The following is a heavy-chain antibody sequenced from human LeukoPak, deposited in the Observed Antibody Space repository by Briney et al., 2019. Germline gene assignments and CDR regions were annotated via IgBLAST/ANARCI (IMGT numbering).Heavy chain of an antibody. V-gene: IGHV4-38-2*02. J-gene: IGHJ4*02. D-gene: IGHD4-17*01. CDR1: GYSISSGYY. Sequence: SETLSLTCTVSGYSISSGYYWGWIRQPPGKGLEWIGCIFNSGSTYYNPSLKSRVTISVDTSKNQFSLKLSSVTAADTAVYYCARGPADGDYDYDYWGQGTLVTVSS. CDR2: IFNSGST. CDR3: ARGPADGDYDYDY.